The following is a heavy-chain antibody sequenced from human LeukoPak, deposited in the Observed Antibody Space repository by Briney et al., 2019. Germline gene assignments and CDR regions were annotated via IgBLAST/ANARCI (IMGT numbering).Heavy chain of an antibody. CDR3: ASGPYSSGWWGAFGI. CDR1: GGSISSSSYY. CDR2: IYYSGST. V-gene: IGHV4-39*01. D-gene: IGHD6-19*01. J-gene: IGHJ3*02. Sequence: SETLSLTCTVSGGSISSSSYYWGWIRQPPGKGLEWIGSIYYSGSTYYNPSLKSRVTISVDTSKNQFSLKLSSVTAADTAVYYCASGPYSSGWWGAFGIWGQGTMVTVSS.